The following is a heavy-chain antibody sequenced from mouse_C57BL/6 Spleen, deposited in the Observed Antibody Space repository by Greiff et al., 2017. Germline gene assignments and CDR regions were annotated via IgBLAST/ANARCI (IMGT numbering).Heavy chain of an antibody. Sequence: QVQLQQSGAELVKPGASVKLSCKASGYTFTSYWMHWVKQRPGRGLEWIGRIDPNSGGTKYNEKFKSKATLTVDKPSSTAYMQLSSLTSEDSAVYDWARSTTVVAGYYYAMDYWGQGTSVTVSS. CDR2: IDPNSGGT. J-gene: IGHJ4*01. D-gene: IGHD1-1*01. CDR3: ARSTTVVAGYYYAMDY. V-gene: IGHV1-72*01. CDR1: GYTFTSYW.